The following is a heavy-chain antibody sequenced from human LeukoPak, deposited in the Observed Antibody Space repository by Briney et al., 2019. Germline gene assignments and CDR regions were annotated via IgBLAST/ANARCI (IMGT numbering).Heavy chain of an antibody. D-gene: IGHD2-15*01. CDR1: GFTFSSYG. Sequence: GRSLRLSCTASGFTFSSYGMHWVRQAPGKGLGGVAGISYDGSNKYYGDSVKGRFTVSRDNSKNTLYLQMISLRAEDTAVYYCVSVVPGFKYFANWGQGTLVTVSS. CDR2: ISYDGSNK. V-gene: IGHV3-30*03. CDR3: VSVVPGFKYFAN. J-gene: IGHJ4*02.